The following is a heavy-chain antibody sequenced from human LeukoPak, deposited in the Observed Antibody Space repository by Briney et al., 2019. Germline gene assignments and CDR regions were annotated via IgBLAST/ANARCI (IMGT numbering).Heavy chain of an antibody. V-gene: IGHV4-30-4*08. CDR2: IYYSGST. Sequence: SETLSLTCTVTGGSISSGDYYWSWIRQPPGKGLEWIGYIYYSGSTYYNPSLKSRVTISVDTSKNQFSLKLSSVTAADTAVYYCARLPITGGYFDLWGRGTLVTVSS. CDR1: GGSISSGDYY. D-gene: IGHD7-27*01. CDR3: ARLPITGGYFDL. J-gene: IGHJ2*01.